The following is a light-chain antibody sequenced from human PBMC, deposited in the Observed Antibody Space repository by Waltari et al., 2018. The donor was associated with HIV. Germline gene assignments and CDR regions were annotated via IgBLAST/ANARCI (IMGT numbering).Light chain of an antibody. CDR3: AAWDDRLSGLV. CDR2: RNN. V-gene: IGLV1-47*01. CDR1: NSNIGRNF. J-gene: IGLJ2*01. Sequence: QSVLTQAPSASGTPGQRVTISCSGTNSNIGRNFVDWEQKVPGWAPKLHIYRNNQRASGVPDRFSGSNSVTAASLAIGGLRSEDEADYDCAAWDDRLSGLVFGGRTKVTGL.